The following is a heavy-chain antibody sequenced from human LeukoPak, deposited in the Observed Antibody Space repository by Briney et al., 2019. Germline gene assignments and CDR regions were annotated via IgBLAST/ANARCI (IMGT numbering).Heavy chain of an antibody. Sequence: GESLKISCKGSGYSFTTYRIGWVRQMPGKGLEWMGIIYPGDSETRYSPSFQGQVTISADKSITTAYLQWSSLKASDTAMYYCARLQGRWGGRYYYYYGMDVWGQGTTVTVSS. J-gene: IGHJ6*02. CDR3: ARLQGRWGGRYYYYYGMDV. CDR2: IYPGDSET. V-gene: IGHV5-51*01. CDR1: GYSFTTYR. D-gene: IGHD7-27*01.